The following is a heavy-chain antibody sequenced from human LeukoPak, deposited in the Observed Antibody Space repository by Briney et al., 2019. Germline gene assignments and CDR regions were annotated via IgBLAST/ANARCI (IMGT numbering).Heavy chain of an antibody. J-gene: IGHJ5*01. CDR2: FFCGGST. V-gene: IGHV4-39*01. CDR1: GDSASSCNY. D-gene: IGHD1-14*01. Sequence: SETLSHTCTVSGDSASSCNYWAWIRQPPEKGLEWIGSFFCGGSTYYNPSLKSRVTISVDTSKNQFSLTLTSVTAADTAVYYCAKHLHYNIWYNWFDSWGQGTLVTVSS. CDR3: AKHLHYNIWYNWFDS.